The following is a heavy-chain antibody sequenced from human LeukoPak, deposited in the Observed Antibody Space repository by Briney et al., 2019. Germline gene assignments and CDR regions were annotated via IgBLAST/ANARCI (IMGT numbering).Heavy chain of an antibody. V-gene: IGHV1-2*02. D-gene: IGHD3-16*01. CDR3: ARDSYGGVTLLPFHAFDI. CDR1: GYTFTGYY. CDR2: INPNSGGT. J-gene: IGHJ3*02. Sequence: SSVTVPCLASGYTFTGYYMLWVRQAPGQGVAWMGWINPNSGGTNYPQKFQGRVTMTRDTSISTAYMELSRLRSDDTAVYYCARDSYGGVTLLPFHAFDIWGQGTMVTVSS.